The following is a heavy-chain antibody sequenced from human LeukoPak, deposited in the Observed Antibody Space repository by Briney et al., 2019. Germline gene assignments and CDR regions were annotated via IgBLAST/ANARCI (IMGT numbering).Heavy chain of an antibody. Sequence: PGGSLRLSCAASGFTFSSDAMNWVRQAPGKGLEWVAVIWYDGSNKYYADSVKGRFTISRDNSKNTLYLQMNSLRAEDTAVYYCARDGGGWGQGTLVTVSS. V-gene: IGHV3-33*08. CDR3: ARDGGG. CDR2: IWYDGSNK. D-gene: IGHD3-16*01. CDR1: GFTFSSDA. J-gene: IGHJ4*02.